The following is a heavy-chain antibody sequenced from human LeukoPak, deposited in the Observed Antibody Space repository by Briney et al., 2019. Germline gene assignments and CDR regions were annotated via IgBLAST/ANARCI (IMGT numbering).Heavy chain of an antibody. CDR1: GFTFSSYA. V-gene: IGHV3-23*01. Sequence: PGGSLRLSCAASGFTFSSYAMSWVRQAPGKGLEWVSAISGSGGSTYYADSVKGRFTISRDNSKNTLYLQMNSLRAEDTAVYYCARGGVYSSGSYYLYYFDYWGQGTLVTVSS. J-gene: IGHJ4*02. CDR3: ARGGVYSSGSYYLYYFDY. CDR2: ISGSGGST. D-gene: IGHD6-19*01.